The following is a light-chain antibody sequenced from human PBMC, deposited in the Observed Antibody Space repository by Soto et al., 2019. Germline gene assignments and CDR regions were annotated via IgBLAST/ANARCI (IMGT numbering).Light chain of an antibody. CDR2: SNN. CDR1: SSNIGSNT. V-gene: IGLV1-44*01. CDR3: AAWDDSLNGPV. J-gene: IGLJ3*02. Sequence: QAVVTQPPSASGTPGQRVTISCSGSSSNIGSNTVTWYQQVPGTAPKLLIYSNNQRPSGVPDRFSGSKSGTSASLAISGLQSEDEADYYCAAWDDSLNGPVFGGGTQLTVL.